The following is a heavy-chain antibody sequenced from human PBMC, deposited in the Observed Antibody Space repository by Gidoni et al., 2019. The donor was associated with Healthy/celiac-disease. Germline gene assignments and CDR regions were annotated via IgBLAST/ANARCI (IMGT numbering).Heavy chain of an antibody. J-gene: IGHJ5*02. CDR1: GFTFDAST. V-gene: IGHV3-43*01. CDR2: ITWDGGST. Sequence: EVQLVESGGVVLQPGGSLRLSCAASGFTFDASTMHWVRQAPGKGLEWVSLITWDGGSTYYADSVKGRFTISRDNSKNCLYLQMNSLRTEDTALYYCAKDARPYYYGSGSYYRWFDPWGQGTLVTVSS. D-gene: IGHD3-10*01. CDR3: AKDARPYYYGSGSYYRWFDP.